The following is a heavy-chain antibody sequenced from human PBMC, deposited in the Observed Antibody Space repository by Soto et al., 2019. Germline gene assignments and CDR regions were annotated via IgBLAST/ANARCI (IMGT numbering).Heavy chain of an antibody. J-gene: IGHJ4*02. V-gene: IGHV3-48*02. CDR2: ITDSSDTV. CDR1: GFSFSNYN. Sequence: GGSLRLSCVASGFSFSNYNMSWVRQAPGKGLEWVSYITDSSDTVHYADSVRGRFTISRDNAESSLYLQMNSLRDEDTAVYFCARDFGHGHYLDYWGRGTLVTVSS. CDR3: ARDFGHGHYLDY. D-gene: IGHD3-3*01.